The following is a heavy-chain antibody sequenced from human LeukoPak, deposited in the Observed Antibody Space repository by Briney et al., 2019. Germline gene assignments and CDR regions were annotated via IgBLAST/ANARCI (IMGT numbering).Heavy chain of an antibody. CDR3: ATRTSGSYYPY. D-gene: IGHD1-26*01. CDR1: GYTFTSYD. J-gene: IGHJ4*02. Sequence: ASVKVSCKASGYTFTSYDINWVRQATGQGLEWMGWMNPNSGNTGYAQKFQGRVTMTEDTSTDTAYMELSSLRSEDTAVYYCATRTSGSYYPYWGQGTLVTVSS. V-gene: IGHV1-8*01. CDR2: MNPNSGNT.